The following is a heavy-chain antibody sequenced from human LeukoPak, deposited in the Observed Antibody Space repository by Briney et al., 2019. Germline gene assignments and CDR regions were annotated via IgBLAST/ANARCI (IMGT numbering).Heavy chain of an antibody. CDR2: INHSGST. CDR1: GGSFSGYY. V-gene: IGHV4-34*01. D-gene: IGHD2-15*01. J-gene: IGHJ5*02. Sequence: PSETLSLTCAVYGGSFSGYYWSWIRQPPGKVLEWIGEINHSGSTNYNPSLKSRVTISVDTSKNQFSLKLSSVTAADTAVYYCARDLVVVPREPNRFDPWGQGTLVTVSS. CDR3: ARDLVVVPREPNRFDP.